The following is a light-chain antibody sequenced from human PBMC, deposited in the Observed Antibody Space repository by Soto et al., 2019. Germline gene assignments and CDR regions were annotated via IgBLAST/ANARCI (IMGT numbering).Light chain of an antibody. V-gene: IGLV2-14*02. CDR2: EVN. Sequence: QSALTQPASVSGSPGQSITITCTGSASNIGGYNLVSWYQHHAGKAPKLMIYEVNKRPSGVPDRFSGSKSGNTASLTVSGLQAEDEADYYCSSYAGSSNVFGTGTKVAVL. CDR3: SSYAGSSNV. J-gene: IGLJ1*01. CDR1: ASNIGGYNL.